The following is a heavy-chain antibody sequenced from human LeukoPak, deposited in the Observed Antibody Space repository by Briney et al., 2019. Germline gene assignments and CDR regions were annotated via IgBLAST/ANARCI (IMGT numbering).Heavy chain of an antibody. CDR2: IYPSDSDS. D-gene: IGHD2-15*01. Sequence: GESLKISSKGSGSRFTTYWIGWLRQMPGKGLEWMGSIYPSDSDSRYSPSFQGQVTISADHSISTPYLQWCGLKASDSAMYYCARRIGYCSGDSCYVDYWGQGTLVTVSS. V-gene: IGHV5-51*01. CDR1: GSRFTTYW. J-gene: IGHJ4*02. CDR3: ARRIGYCSGDSCYVDY.